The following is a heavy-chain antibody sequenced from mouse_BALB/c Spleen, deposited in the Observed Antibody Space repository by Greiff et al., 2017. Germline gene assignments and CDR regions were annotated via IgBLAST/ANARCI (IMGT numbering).Heavy chain of an antibody. CDR3: ARYYYGSSYRGGTYFDY. CDR1: GYTFTNYW. CDR2: IYPGGGYT. D-gene: IGHD1-1*01. Sequence: VKLQESGAELVRPGTSVKISCKASGYTFTNYWLGWVKQRPGHGLEWIGDIYPGGGYTNYNEKFKGKATLTADTSSSTAYMQLSSLTSEDSAVYFCARYYYGSSYRGGTYFDYWGQGTTLTVSS. J-gene: IGHJ2*01. V-gene: IGHV1-63*02.